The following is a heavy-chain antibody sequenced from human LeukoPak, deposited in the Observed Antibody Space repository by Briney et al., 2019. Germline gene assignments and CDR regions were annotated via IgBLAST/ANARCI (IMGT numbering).Heavy chain of an antibody. V-gene: IGHV3-7*03. J-gene: IGHJ4*02. CDR1: GFTFSSYS. D-gene: IGHD6-13*01. CDR2: IKQDGSEK. CDR3: ARAGIVSWYEEIFDY. Sequence: HPGGSLRLSCAASGFTFSSYSMSWVRQAPGKGLEWVANIKQDGSEKYYVDSVKGRFTISRDNAKNSLYLQMNSLRAEDTAVYYCARAGIVSWYEEIFDYWGQGTLVTVSS.